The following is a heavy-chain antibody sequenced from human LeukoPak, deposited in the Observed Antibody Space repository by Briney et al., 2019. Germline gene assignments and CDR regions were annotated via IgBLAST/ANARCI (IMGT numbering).Heavy chain of an antibody. CDR2: LSHSGSS. CDR1: GGSVSSYY. J-gene: IGHJ3*02. Sequence: SETLSLTCTVSGGSVSSYYWSWIRRPPGRGLEWIAYLSHSGSSDSNPSLTSRVTTLVDTSKNQFSLKLSSETAADTAVYYCARHSGSYGGAFDIWGQGTMVTVSS. V-gene: IGHV4-59*08. D-gene: IGHD1-26*01. CDR3: ARHSGSYGGAFDI.